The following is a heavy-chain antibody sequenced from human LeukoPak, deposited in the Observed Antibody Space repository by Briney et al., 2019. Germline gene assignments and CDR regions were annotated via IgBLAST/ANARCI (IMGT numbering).Heavy chain of an antibody. CDR1: GFTFSSYG. CDR3: ASELKDYAILTGWSLGP. CDR2: IWYDGSNK. D-gene: IGHD3-9*01. V-gene: IGHV3-33*01. J-gene: IGHJ4*02. Sequence: QPGGSLRLSCAASGFTFSSYGMHWVRQAPGQGLEWVAVIWYDGSNKYYTDSVRGRFTISRDNSKNTLYLQMNSLRAEDTAVYYCASELKDYAILTGWSLGPWGQGTLVTVSS.